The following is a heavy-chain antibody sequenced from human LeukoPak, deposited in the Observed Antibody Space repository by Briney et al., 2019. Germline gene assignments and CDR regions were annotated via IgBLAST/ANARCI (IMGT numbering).Heavy chain of an antibody. J-gene: IGHJ4*02. CDR1: GYTFTSYD. CDR2: ISAYNGNT. V-gene: IGHV1-18*01. Sequence: ASVKVSCKASGYTFTSYDINWVRQATGQGLEWMGWISAYNGNTNYAQKLQGRVTMTTDTSTSTAYMELRSLRSDDTAVYYCASSLRYFDLDYWGQGTLVTVSS. D-gene: IGHD3-9*01. CDR3: ASSLRYFDLDY.